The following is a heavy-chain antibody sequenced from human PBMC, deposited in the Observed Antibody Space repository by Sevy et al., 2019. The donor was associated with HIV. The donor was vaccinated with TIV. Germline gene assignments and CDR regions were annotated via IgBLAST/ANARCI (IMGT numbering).Heavy chain of an antibody. CDR2: ISSSSHI. CDR1: GFTFSSYA. V-gene: IGHV3-21*01. J-gene: IGHJ6*02. CDR3: ARVAADDPDFYYYGMDV. Sequence: GGSLRLSCAASGFTFSSYAMNWVRQAPGKGLEWVSSISSSSHIYAADSLKGRFTISRDNAKNSLFLQMNSLRAEDTAIYYCARVAADDPDFYYYGMDVWGQGTTVTVSS. D-gene: IGHD6-13*01.